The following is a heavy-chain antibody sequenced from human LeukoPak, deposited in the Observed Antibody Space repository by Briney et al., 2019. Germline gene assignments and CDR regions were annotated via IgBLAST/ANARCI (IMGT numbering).Heavy chain of an antibody. CDR3: ARDPRSSWYPYYFDY. Sequence: ASVKVSCKASGYTFTSYGISWVRQAPGQGLEWMGWISAYNGNTNYAQELQGRVTMTTDTSTSTAYMELRSLRSDDTAVYYCARDPRSSWYPYYFDYWGQGTLVTVSS. CDR2: ISAYNGNT. J-gene: IGHJ4*02. CDR1: GYTFTSYG. V-gene: IGHV1-18*01. D-gene: IGHD6-13*01.